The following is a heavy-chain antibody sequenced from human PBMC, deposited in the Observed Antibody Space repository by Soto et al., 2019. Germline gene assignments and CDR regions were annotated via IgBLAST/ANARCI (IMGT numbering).Heavy chain of an antibody. CDR3: AIRTLGYCSGGSCYHGPYWFDP. CDR2: IYPGDSDT. J-gene: IGHJ5*02. D-gene: IGHD2-15*01. V-gene: IGHV5-51*01. CDR1: GYSFTSYW. Sequence: GESLKISCKGSGYSFTSYWIGWVRQMPGKGLEWMGIIYPGDSDTRYSPSFQGQVTISADKSISTAYLQWSSLKASDTAMYYCAIRTLGYCSGGSCYHGPYWFDPWAREPWSPSPQ.